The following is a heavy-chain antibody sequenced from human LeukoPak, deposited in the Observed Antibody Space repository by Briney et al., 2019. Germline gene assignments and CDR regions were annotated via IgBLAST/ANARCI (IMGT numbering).Heavy chain of an antibody. D-gene: IGHD6-13*01. J-gene: IGHJ4*02. CDR2: INWNGGRT. Sequence: PGGSLRLSCAASGFTFDDYGMSWVRQAPGKGLEWVSGINWNGGRTGYGDYVKGRFTISRDNAKNSLYLQMNSLRAEDTALYYCARAGSSSWYFDYWGQGTLVTVSS. V-gene: IGHV3-20*04. CDR3: ARAGSSSWYFDY. CDR1: GFTFDDYG.